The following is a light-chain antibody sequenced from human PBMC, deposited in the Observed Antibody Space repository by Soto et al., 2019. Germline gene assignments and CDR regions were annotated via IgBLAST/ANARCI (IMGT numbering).Light chain of an antibody. CDR3: QQRSSWPFT. CDR2: DAS. V-gene: IGKV3-11*01. CDR1: QSVSSY. J-gene: IGKJ3*01. Sequence: VMTQSPLSLPVTLGQPASISCRSSQSVSSYLAWYQQKPGQAPRLLIYDASNRATGIPARFSGSGSGTDFTLTISSLEPEDFAVYYCQQRSSWPFTFGPGTKVDIK.